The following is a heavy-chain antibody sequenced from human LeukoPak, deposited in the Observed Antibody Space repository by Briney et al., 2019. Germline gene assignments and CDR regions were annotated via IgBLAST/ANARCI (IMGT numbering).Heavy chain of an antibody. CDR2: IYYSGST. D-gene: IGHD3-16*01. Sequence: SETQSLTCTVSGGSISSYYWSWIRQPPGKGLEWIGYIYYSGSTNYNPSLKSRVTISVDTSKDQFSLKLSSVTAADTAVYYCAASGRVHNWFDPWGQGTLVTVSS. J-gene: IGHJ5*02. CDR1: GGSISSYY. V-gene: IGHV4-59*08. CDR3: AASGRVHNWFDP.